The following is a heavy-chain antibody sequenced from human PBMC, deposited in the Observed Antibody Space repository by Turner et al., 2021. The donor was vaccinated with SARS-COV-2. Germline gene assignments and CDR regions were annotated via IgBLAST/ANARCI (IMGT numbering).Heavy chain of an antibody. CDR3: AKDAYTFWSSAANYFYYMDV. Sequence: EGQLVESVGGLVRPGRSLRFSCAASGVTFVDYGMHWVRHSPGKGLEWVSGISWNSGDIGYADSVKGRFTISRDNANSSLYLQMNSLRPEDTALYFCAKDAYTFWSSAANYFYYMDVWGQGTTVTVSS. V-gene: IGHV3-9*01. CDR2: ISWNSGDI. CDR1: GVTFVDYG. D-gene: IGHD3-3*01. J-gene: IGHJ6*03.